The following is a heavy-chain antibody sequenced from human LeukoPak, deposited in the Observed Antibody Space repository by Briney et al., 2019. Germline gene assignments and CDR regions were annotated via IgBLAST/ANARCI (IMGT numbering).Heavy chain of an antibody. D-gene: IGHD4-17*01. Sequence: GGSLRLSCAASGFTFNSYGMNWVRQAPGKGLEWVAVISYDGSNKYYADSVKGRFTISRDNSKNTLYLQMNSLRAEDTAVYYCARGPRPYGYFDYWGQGTLVTVSS. CDR2: ISYDGSNK. V-gene: IGHV3-30*19. J-gene: IGHJ4*02. CDR1: GFTFNSYG. CDR3: ARGPRPYGYFDY.